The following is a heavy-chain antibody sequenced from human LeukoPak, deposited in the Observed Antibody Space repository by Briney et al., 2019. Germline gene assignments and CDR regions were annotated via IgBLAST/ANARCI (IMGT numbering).Heavy chain of an antibody. CDR3: ARPLIMITFGGANWFDP. D-gene: IGHD3-16*01. V-gene: IGHV4-34*01. CDR1: GGSFSGYY. J-gene: IGHJ5*02. CDR2: INHSGST. Sequence: PSETLSLTCAVYGGSFSGYYWSWIRQPPGKGLEWIGEINHSGSTNYNPSLKSRVTISVDTSKNQFSLKLSSVTAADTAVYYCARPLIMITFGGANWFDPWGQGTLVTVSS.